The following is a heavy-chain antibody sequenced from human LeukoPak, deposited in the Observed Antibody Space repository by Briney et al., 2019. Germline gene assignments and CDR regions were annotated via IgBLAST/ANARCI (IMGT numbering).Heavy chain of an antibody. Sequence: PSETLSLTCAVYGGSFSGYYWSWIRQPPGKGLEWIGEINHSGSTNYNPSLKSRVTISVDTSKNQFSLKLSSVTAADTAVYYCATLVSAAGPGSYYFDYRGQGTLVTVSS. CDR2: INHSGST. V-gene: IGHV4-34*01. D-gene: IGHD6-13*01. CDR1: GGSFSGYY. J-gene: IGHJ4*02. CDR3: ATLVSAAGPGSYYFDY.